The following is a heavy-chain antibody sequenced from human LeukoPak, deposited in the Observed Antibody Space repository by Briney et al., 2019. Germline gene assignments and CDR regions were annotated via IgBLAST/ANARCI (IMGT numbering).Heavy chain of an antibody. CDR2: INPNSGGT. CDR3: ARGGNFYRGHYFDY. J-gene: IGHJ4*02. Sequence: GASVKVSCKASGYTFTGYYMHWVRQAPGQGLEWMGWINPNSGGTNYAQKFQGRVTMTRDTSISTAYMELSRLRSDDTAVYYCARGGNFYRGHYFDYWGQGALVTVSS. CDR1: GYTFTGYY. D-gene: IGHD1-26*01. V-gene: IGHV1-2*02.